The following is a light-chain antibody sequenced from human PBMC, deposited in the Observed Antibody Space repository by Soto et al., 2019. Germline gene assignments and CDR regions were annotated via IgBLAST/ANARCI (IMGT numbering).Light chain of an antibody. Sequence: DIQMTQSPSSLSASVGDRVTITCRASQYLSNYLAWYQQKPGKVPKLLIYAASTLHSGVPSRFSGSGSGTDFTLTISGLQPEDVANYYCQNYNGAPWTFGQGTKVEIE. CDR2: AAS. J-gene: IGKJ1*01. CDR3: QNYNGAPWT. CDR1: QYLSNY. V-gene: IGKV1-27*01.